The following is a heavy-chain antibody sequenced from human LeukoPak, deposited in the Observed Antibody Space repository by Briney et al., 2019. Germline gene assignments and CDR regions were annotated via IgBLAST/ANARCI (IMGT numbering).Heavy chain of an antibody. V-gene: IGHV5-51*01. CDR1: GYSFTSDW. CDR2: IYPGDSDT. J-gene: IGHJ3*02. D-gene: IGHD2-2*02. Sequence: GESLKISCKGSGYSFTSDWIGWVRQMPGKGLEWMGIIYPGDSDTRYRPSFQGRVTISADKSISTPYLQWSSLMASDTAMYYCARHDDCSATSCYKGAFDIWGQGTMVTVSS. CDR3: ARHDDCSATSCYKGAFDI.